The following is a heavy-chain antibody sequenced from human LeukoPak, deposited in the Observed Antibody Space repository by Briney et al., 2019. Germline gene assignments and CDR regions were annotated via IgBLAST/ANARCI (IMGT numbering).Heavy chain of an antibody. Sequence: PGGSLRLSCAASGFTFSSYAMSWVRQAPGKGLEWVSAISGSGGSTYYADSVKGRFTISRDNSKNTLYLQMNSLRAGDTAVYYCAKGSYYGSGSPFDYWGQGTLVTVSS. J-gene: IGHJ4*02. D-gene: IGHD3-10*01. CDR3: AKGSYYGSGSPFDY. CDR1: GFTFSSYA. CDR2: ISGSGGST. V-gene: IGHV3-23*01.